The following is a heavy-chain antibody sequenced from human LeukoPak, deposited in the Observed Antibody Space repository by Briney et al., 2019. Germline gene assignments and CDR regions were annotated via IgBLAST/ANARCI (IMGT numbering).Heavy chain of an antibody. J-gene: IGHJ4*02. V-gene: IGHV3-23*01. D-gene: IGHD5-18*01. CDR2: ISGSGGST. CDR1: GFTFSSYA. Sequence: PGGSLRLSCAASGFTFSSYAMSWVRQAPGKGLEWVSAISGSGGSTYYADSVKGRFTISRDNSKNTLYLQMNSLRAEDTAVYYCAKDVAVDTAMATDYWGQGTLVTVSS. CDR3: AKDVAVDTAMATDY.